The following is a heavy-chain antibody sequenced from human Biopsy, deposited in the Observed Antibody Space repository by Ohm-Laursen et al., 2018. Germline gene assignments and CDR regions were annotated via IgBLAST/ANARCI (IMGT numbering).Heavy chain of an antibody. Sequence: GTLSLTCCVSGGSIISYYWTWIRQPPGKGLEWIGHGYNGGIINYNPSLKSRVTISKDTSKNQFSPQVNSVTAADTAVYYCARTPRDSFWSGSYKRGLWFDPWGQGTLVIVSS. CDR3: ARTPRDSFWSGSYKRGLWFDP. CDR2: GYNGGII. D-gene: IGHD3-3*01. CDR1: GGSIISYY. V-gene: IGHV4-59*01. J-gene: IGHJ5*02.